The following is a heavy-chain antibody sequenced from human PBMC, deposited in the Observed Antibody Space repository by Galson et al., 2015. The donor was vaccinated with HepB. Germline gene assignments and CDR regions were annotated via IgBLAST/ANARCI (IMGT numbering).Heavy chain of an antibody. V-gene: IGHV4-39*01. CDR2: IYYSGST. J-gene: IGHJ4*02. D-gene: IGHD2-2*01. CDR1: DGSISSSRHY. Sequence: ETLSLTCTVSDGSISSSRHYWGWIRQPPGKGLEWIGRIYYSGSTYYSPSLKSRAAISVDTSKNQFSLKVTSVTAADMATYYCVRPRYCSSATCSAAFDLWGQGTLVTVSS. CDR3: VRPRYCSSATCSAAFDL.